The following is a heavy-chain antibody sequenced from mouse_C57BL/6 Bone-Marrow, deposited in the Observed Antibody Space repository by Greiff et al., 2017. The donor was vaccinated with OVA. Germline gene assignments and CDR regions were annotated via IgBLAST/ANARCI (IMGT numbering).Heavy chain of an antibody. Sequence: VQLQQSGAELARPGASVKLSCKASGYTFTSYGISWVKQRTGQGLEWIGEIYPRSGNTYYNEKFKGKATLTADKSSSTAYMELRSLTSEVSLVYFCARSGGLYYYGSSSWFAYWGQGTLVTVSA. V-gene: IGHV1-81*01. D-gene: IGHD1-1*01. CDR1: GYTFTSYG. CDR2: IYPRSGNT. J-gene: IGHJ3*01. CDR3: ARSGGLYYYGSSSWFAY.